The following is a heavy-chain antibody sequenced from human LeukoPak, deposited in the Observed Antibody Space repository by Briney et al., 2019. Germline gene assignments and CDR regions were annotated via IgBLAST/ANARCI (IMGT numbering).Heavy chain of an antibody. V-gene: IGHV3-23*01. D-gene: IGHD3-10*01. CDR3: AKERNGVVLRYFGELGS. Sequence: GGSLRLSCTASGFTFNTHAMSWFRRAPGKGLEWLSAISGRGDATYYADSVKGRFTVSRDNSRNTLYLQMNSLRADDTAVYYCAKERNGVVLRYFGELGSWGQGTLVSVSS. CDR1: GFTFNTHA. J-gene: IGHJ4*02. CDR2: ISGRGDAT.